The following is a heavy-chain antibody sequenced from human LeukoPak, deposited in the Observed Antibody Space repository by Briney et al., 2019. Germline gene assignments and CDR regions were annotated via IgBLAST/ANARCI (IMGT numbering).Heavy chain of an antibody. D-gene: IGHD7-27*01. CDR2: ISYSESA. Sequence: LRNTKEERLEWIGYISYSESANYNPSLKSRVTISIDTSKNQFSLKLNSVTAADTAVYYCARGTGARSSGFDPWGQGTLVTVSS. V-gene: IGHV4-59*01. J-gene: IGHJ5*02. CDR3: ARGTGARSSGFDP.